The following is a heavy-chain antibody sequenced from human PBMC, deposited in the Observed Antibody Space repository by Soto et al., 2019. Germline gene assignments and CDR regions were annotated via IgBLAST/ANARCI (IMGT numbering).Heavy chain of an antibody. CDR1: GGSIRSYY. CDR3: AREGTRGFGMDV. CDR2: IYTSGTT. Sequence: QVQLQQSGPGLVKPSETLSLTCTVSGGSIRSYYWSWIRQPAGKALEWIGRIYTSGTTNYNPSLKGRFTLLLDTSKNQFSLDLSSVTGADTAVYYCAREGTRGFGMDVWGQGTTVTVSS. D-gene: IGHD1-1*01. J-gene: IGHJ6*02. V-gene: IGHV4-4*07.